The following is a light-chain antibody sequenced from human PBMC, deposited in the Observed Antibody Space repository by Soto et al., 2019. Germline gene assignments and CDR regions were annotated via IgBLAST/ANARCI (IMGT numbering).Light chain of an antibody. V-gene: IGLV2-14*01. CDR3: RSYTSSSIWV. J-gene: IGLJ3*02. CDR1: SSDVGGYNY. CDR2: EVS. Sequence: QSALTQPASVSGSPGQSITISCTGTSSDVGGYNYVSWYQQHPGKAPKLMIYEVSNRPSGVSNRLSGSKSGNTACLTISGLQAEDEADYYCRSYTSSSIWVFGGGTKLTVL.